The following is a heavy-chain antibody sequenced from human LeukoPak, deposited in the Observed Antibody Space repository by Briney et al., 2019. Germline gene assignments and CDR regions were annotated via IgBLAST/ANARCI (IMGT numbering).Heavy chain of an antibody. CDR2: INPRSGDT. V-gene: IGHV1-2*02. J-gene: IGHJ4*02. Sequence: ASVKVSCKASGGTFSSYAISWVRQAPGQGLEWMGWINPRSGDTTYAQKFLGRVTMTRDTSTNTAYMELSSLRSDDTAVYYCARDWSGYNPIYYFDHWGQGTLGTVSS. CDR1: GGTFSSYA. CDR3: ARDWSGYNPIYYFDH. D-gene: IGHD5-24*01.